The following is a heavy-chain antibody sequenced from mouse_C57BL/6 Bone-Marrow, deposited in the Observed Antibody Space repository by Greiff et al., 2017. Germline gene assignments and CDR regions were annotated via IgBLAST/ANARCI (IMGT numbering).Heavy chain of an antibody. D-gene: IGHD1-1*01. CDR3: ARSATVVAPFAY. CDR2: INPGSGGT. V-gene: IGHV1-54*01. J-gene: IGHJ3*01. CDR1: GYAFTNYL. Sequence: VQLQQSGAELVRPGTSVKVSCKASGYAFTNYLIEWVKQRPGQGLEWIGVINPGSGGTNYNEKFKGKATLTADKSSSTAYMQLSSLTSEDSAVYFCARSATVVAPFAYWGQVTLVTVSA.